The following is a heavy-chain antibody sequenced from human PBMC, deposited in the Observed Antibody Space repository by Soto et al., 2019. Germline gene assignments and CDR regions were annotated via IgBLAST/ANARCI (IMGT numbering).Heavy chain of an antibody. CDR2: IIPISGTA. CDR1: GGTFSSYA. J-gene: IGHJ4*02. Sequence: QVQLVQSGAEVKKPGSSVKVSCKASGGTFSSYAISWVRQAPGQGLEWMGGIIPISGTANYAQKFQGRVTITADESTSTAYMELSSLRSEDTAVYYCARDRYYYDSSGSPLGYWGQGTLVTVSS. D-gene: IGHD3-22*01. V-gene: IGHV1-69*12. CDR3: ARDRYYYDSSGSPLGY.